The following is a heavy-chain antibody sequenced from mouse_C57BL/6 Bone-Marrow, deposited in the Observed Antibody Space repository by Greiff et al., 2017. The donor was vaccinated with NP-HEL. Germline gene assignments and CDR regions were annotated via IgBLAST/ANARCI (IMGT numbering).Heavy chain of an antibody. D-gene: IGHD1-1*01. CDR2: IYPRSGNT. CDR1: GYTFTSYG. Sequence: QVQLQQSGAELARPGASVKLSCKASGYTFTSYGISWVKQRPGQGLEWIGVIYPRSGNTYYNEKFKGKATLTADKSSSTAYMELRSLTSEDSAVYLCASASYYYCGSLAWFAYWGQGTLVTVSA. J-gene: IGHJ3*01. CDR3: ASASYYYCGSLAWFAY. V-gene: IGHV1-81*01.